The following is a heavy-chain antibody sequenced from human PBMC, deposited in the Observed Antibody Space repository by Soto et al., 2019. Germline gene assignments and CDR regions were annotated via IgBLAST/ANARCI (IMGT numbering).Heavy chain of an antibody. CDR3: ATKSGVVVITSGAFDI. CDR2: IDPSDSYT. D-gene: IGHD3-22*01. Sequence: PGESLKISCKGSGYSFTSYWISWVRQMPGKGLEWMGRIDPSDSYTNYSPSFQGHVTISADKSISTAYLQWSSLKASDTAMYYCATKSGVVVITSGAFDIWGQGTMVTVSS. V-gene: IGHV5-10-1*01. J-gene: IGHJ3*02. CDR1: GYSFTSYW.